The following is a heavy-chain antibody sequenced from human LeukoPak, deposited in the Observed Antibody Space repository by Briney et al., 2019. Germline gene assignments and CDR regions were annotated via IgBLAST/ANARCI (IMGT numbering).Heavy chain of an antibody. CDR1: GLSFSAYY. CDR3: ARAVAAGAYYGMDG. V-gene: IGHV4-34*01. J-gene: IGHJ6*02. D-gene: IGHD6-13*01. CDR2: INLSGTN. Sequence: SETLSLNCAVDGLSFSAYYWSWIRQPPGTGREWMGEINLSGTNNSHTSLKRRATISVDTSKNQFSLKLSSVTAADAAVYYCARAVAAGAYYGMDGWGQGTTVTVSS.